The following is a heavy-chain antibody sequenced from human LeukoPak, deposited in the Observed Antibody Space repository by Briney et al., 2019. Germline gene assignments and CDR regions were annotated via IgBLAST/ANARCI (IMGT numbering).Heavy chain of an antibody. J-gene: IGHJ4*02. V-gene: IGHV3-7*01. CDR1: GITW. CDR3: ARSGSYYVPFDY. CDR2: IKPDGSEG. Sequence: GGSLRLSCVVSGITWMTWVRQAPGKGLEWVADIKPDGSEGDYVDSVKGRFTVSRDNAKNSLYLQMNSLRAEDTAVYYCARSGSYYVPFDYWGQGTLVTVSS. D-gene: IGHD1-26*01.